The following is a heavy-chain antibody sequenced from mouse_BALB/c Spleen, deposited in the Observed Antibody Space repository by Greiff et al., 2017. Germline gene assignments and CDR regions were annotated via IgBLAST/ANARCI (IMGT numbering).Heavy chain of an antibody. CDR1: GDSITSGY. CDR2: ISYSGST. J-gene: IGHJ3*01. CDR3: ARRGLSWFAY. Sequence: EVKLQQSGPSLVKPSQTLSLTCSVTGDSITSGYWNWIRKFPGNKLEYMGYISYSGSTYYNPSLKSRISITRDTSKNQYYLQLNSVTTEDTATYYCARRGLSWFAYWGQGTLVTVSA. V-gene: IGHV3-8*02.